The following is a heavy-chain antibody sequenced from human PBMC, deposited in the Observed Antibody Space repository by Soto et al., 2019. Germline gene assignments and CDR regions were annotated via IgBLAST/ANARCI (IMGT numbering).Heavy chain of an antibody. CDR3: ARDSPYSSSWYDLNWFDS. D-gene: IGHD6-13*01. CDR1: GFTFSSYS. J-gene: IGHJ5*01. V-gene: IGHV3-48*02. Sequence: EVQLVESGGGLVQPGGSLRLSCAASGFTFSSYSMNWVRQAPGKGLEWVSYISSSSSPTYYADSVKGRFTISRDNAKNSRYLQMNSLRDEDTAVYYCARDSPYSSSWYDLNWFDSWGQGTLVPLSS. CDR2: ISSSSSPT.